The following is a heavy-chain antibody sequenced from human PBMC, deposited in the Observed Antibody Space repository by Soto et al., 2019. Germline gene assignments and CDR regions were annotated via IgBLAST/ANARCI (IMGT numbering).Heavy chain of an antibody. CDR1: GGSISSSNW. D-gene: IGHD1-26*01. CDR2: LYHSGST. J-gene: IGHJ4*02. Sequence: QVQLQESGPGLVKPSGTLSLTCAVSGGSISSSNWWSWVRQPPGKGLEWIGALYHSGSTNYNPSRNSGVTISVDKSTNQFSLKLSSVTAAETAVYDCASGIVGAFPIDYWVQGTLVTVSS. CDR3: ASGIVGAFPIDY. V-gene: IGHV4-4*02.